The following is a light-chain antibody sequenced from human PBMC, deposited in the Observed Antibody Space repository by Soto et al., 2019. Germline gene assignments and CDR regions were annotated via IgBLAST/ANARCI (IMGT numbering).Light chain of an antibody. CDR1: QSVSSSY. CDR2: GAS. V-gene: IGKV3-15*01. CDR3: QQYNNWLWT. J-gene: IGKJ1*01. Sequence: EIVLTQSPGTLSLSPGERATLSFRASQSVSSSYLAWYQQKPGQAPRLLIYGASTRATGIPARFSGSGSGTEFTLTISSLQSEDFAVYYCQQYNNWLWTLGQGTKVDIK.